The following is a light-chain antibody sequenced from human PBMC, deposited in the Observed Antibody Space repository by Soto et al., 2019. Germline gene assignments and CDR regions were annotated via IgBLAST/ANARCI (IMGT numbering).Light chain of an antibody. CDR3: QQSYATPYT. Sequence: EIQMTQSAPSLSASVGDRVTITCRASQNTINYLNWFQQKPGKAPHLLIFAASISQSAVPSRFCGSRSGTDFTLTIGTLQADEFATYWCQQSYATPYTFGQGTNLEVK. J-gene: IGKJ2*01. V-gene: IGKV1-39*01. CDR2: AAS. CDR1: QNTINY.